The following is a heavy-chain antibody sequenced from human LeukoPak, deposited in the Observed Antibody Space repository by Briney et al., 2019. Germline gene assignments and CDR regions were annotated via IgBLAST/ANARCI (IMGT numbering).Heavy chain of an antibody. J-gene: IGHJ4*02. CDR1: GFTLSSYG. CDR3: AKHWNDLDY. D-gene: IGHD1-1*01. Sequence: GGSLRLSCAASGFTLSSYGMHWVRQAPGKGLEWVAVISYDGSNKYYADSVKGRFTISRDNSKNTLYLQMNSLRAEDTAVYYCAKHWNDLDYWGQGTLVTVSS. CDR2: ISYDGSNK. V-gene: IGHV3-30*18.